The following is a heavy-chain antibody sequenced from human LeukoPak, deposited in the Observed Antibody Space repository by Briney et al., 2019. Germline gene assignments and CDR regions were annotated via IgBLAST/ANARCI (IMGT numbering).Heavy chain of an antibody. Sequence: PGGSLRLSCSASGFPFSAFTMHWVRLAAGKTLENVAAITTNGGTTYYADSVKGRISISRDNSKNILYLQMSSLRPEDTAVYYCVKPSYTGSWYDYWGQGTLVTLSS. V-gene: IGHV3-64D*09. D-gene: IGHD6-13*01. CDR1: GFPFSAFT. CDR2: ITTNGGTT. J-gene: IGHJ4*02. CDR3: VKPSYTGSWYDY.